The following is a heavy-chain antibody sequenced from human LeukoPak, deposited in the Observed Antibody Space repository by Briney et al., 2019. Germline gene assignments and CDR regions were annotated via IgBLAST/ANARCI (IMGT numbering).Heavy chain of an antibody. CDR1: GGSLSSYY. CDR2: IYYSGST. J-gene: IGHJ6*03. CDR3: AREVVTTFYRYYYYMDV. V-gene: IGHV4-59*01. Sequence: SETLSLTCPVSGGSLSSYYWSWIRQPPGKGLEWIGYIYYSGSTNYNPSLKSRVTISVDTSKNQFSLKLSSVTAADTAAYYCAREVVTTFYRYYYYMDVWGKGTTVTVSS. D-gene: IGHD2/OR15-2a*01.